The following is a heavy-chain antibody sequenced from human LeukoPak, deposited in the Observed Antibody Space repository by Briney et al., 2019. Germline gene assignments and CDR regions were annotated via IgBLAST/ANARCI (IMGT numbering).Heavy chain of an antibody. CDR2: IRYDGSNK. J-gene: IGHJ4*02. V-gene: IGHV3-30*02. CDR3: ARDSLPYYDSSGYRLTPFDY. D-gene: IGHD3-22*01. CDR1: GFTFSSYG. Sequence: GGSLRLSCAASGFTFSSYGMHWVRQAPGKGLEWVAFIRYDGSNKYYADSVEGRFTISRDNSKNTLYLQMNSLRAEDTAVYYCARDSLPYYDSSGYRLTPFDYWGQGTLVTVSS.